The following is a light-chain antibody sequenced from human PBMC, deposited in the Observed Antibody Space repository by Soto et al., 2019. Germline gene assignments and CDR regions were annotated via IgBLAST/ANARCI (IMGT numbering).Light chain of an antibody. CDR1: EDINNY. Sequence: DIQMTQSPSSLSASVGDRVTIACQASEDINNYLSWFQQKPGKAPKLLIYDASKLEAGVPSRFSGSGSGADFTFTISSLQAEDLATYFCQQYDDLPYTFGQGTKLEIK. J-gene: IGKJ2*01. CDR2: DAS. CDR3: QQYDDLPYT. V-gene: IGKV1-33*01.